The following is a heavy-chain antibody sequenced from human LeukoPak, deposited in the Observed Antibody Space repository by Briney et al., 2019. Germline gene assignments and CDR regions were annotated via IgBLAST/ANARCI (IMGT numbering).Heavy chain of an antibody. Sequence: ASVKVSCKASGYTFTGYYVHWVRQAPGLGLEWIGSISPYNGGTKFAQNFQGRVSMTSDASISTASMELRSLTSDDTAVYYCARGKVGVDWCFDIWGRGTLVSVSS. D-gene: IGHD1-26*01. J-gene: IGHJ2*01. CDR2: ISPYNGGT. V-gene: IGHV1-2*02. CDR1: GYTFTGYY. CDR3: ARGKVGVDWCFDI.